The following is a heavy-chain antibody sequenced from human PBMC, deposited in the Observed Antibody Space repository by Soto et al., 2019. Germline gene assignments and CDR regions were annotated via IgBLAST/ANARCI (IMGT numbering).Heavy chain of an antibody. CDR3: STGRYRHGSDY. J-gene: IGHJ4*02. D-gene: IGHD5-18*01. Sequence: GGSLRLSCAASGLTLTNGWMTWVRQAPGKGLEWVGRIRSKADGGTTDYSAPVKGRFTISRDDSKDTLYLQMNSLKDEDTAVYYCSTGRYRHGSDYWGPGTLVTVSS. CDR1: GLTLTNGW. CDR2: IRSKADGGTT. V-gene: IGHV3-15*07.